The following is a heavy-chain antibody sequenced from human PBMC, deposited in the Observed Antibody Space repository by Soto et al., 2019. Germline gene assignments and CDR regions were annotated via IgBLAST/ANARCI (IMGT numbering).Heavy chain of an antibody. CDR3: TRDVLLLHMGANDVNYYYGMDV. D-gene: IGHD1-26*01. Sequence: PGGSLRLSCTASGFTFGDYAMSWVRQAPGKGLEWVGFIRSKAYGGTTEYAASVKGRFTISRDDSKSIAYLQMNSLKTEDTAVYYCTRDVLLLHMGANDVNYYYGMDVWGQGTTVTVSS. J-gene: IGHJ6*02. CDR1: GFTFGDYA. CDR2: IRSKAYGGTT. V-gene: IGHV3-49*04.